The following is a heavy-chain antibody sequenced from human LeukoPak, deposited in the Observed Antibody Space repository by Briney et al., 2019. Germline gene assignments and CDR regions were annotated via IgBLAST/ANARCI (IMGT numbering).Heavy chain of an antibody. Sequence: PGGSLRLSCAASGFTFSDYYMSWIRQAPGKGLEWVSGITGRGENIYYAGSVKGRFTISRDNSKNTLYLQMNSLRAEDTAVYYCAKDRRLAAFDYGGQGTLVTVSS. CDR2: ITGRGENI. CDR1: GFTFSDYY. V-gene: IGHV3-23*01. J-gene: IGHJ4*02. D-gene: IGHD6-25*01. CDR3: AKDRRLAAFDY.